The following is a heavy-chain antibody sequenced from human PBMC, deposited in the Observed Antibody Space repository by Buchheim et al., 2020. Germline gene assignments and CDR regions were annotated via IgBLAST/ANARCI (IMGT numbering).Heavy chain of an antibody. CDR1: GFTFSNYE. V-gene: IGHV3-48*03. Sequence: EVQLVESGGGLVQPGGSLRLSCAASGFTFSNYEMNWVRQGPGKGLEWVSYISRSGSSVYYADSVRGRFTTSRDNAKNLLYLQMNSLSAEDTALYYCARDVAPKVWGQGT. CDR2: ISRSGSSV. CDR3: ARDVAPKV. J-gene: IGHJ4*02.